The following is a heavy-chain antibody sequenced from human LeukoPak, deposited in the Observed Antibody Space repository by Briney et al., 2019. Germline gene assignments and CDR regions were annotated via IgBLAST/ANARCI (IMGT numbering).Heavy chain of an antibody. J-gene: IGHJ5*02. CDR3: ARVSVDWNWFDP. V-gene: IGHV4-34*01. D-gene: IGHD3/OR15-3a*01. Sequence: SETLSLTCAVYGGTFSGYYWSWIRQPPGKRLEWVGESNDSGGTNYNPSLKSRVTISADKSKNQVSLKLTSVTAADTAVYYCARVSVDWNWFDPWGQGTLVTVSS. CDR2: SNDSGGT. CDR1: GGTFSGYY.